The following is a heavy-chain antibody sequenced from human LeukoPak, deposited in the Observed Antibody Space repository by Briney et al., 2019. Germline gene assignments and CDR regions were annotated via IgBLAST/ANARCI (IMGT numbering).Heavy chain of an antibody. Sequence: GGSLRLSCAASGFTFSSYGMSWVRQAPGKGLEWVSAISGSGGSTYYADSVKGRFTISRDNSKNTLYLQMNSLRAEDTAVYYCANTGYYYDSSGYFWFDPWGQGTLVTVSS. CDR3: ANTGYYYDSSGYFWFDP. V-gene: IGHV3-23*01. CDR2: ISGSGGST. J-gene: IGHJ5*02. CDR1: GFTFSSYG. D-gene: IGHD3-22*01.